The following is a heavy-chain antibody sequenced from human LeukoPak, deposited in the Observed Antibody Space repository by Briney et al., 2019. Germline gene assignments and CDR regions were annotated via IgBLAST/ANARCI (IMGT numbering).Heavy chain of an antibody. CDR3: AKGSSPFDY. V-gene: IGHV3-74*01. CDR2: IASDGSST. Sequence: GGSLRLSCAASGFTFSSYWMNWVRQAPGKGLVWVSRIASDGSSTTYADSVKGRFSISRDNAKNTVYLQMNSLRAEDTAVYYCAKGSSPFDYWGQGTLVTVSS. CDR1: GFTFSSYW. J-gene: IGHJ4*02. D-gene: IGHD6-13*01.